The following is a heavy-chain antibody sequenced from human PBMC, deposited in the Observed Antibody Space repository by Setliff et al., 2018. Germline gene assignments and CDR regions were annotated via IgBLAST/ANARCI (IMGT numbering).Heavy chain of an antibody. Sequence: TLSLTCTVSGYSISSCYIWGWVRQPPGKGLEWVGNIGHTGSINYKPSLKSRLTISRDTSKNQVSLKLNSVTATDTAVYYSARDLGHGGDSDYWGQGILVTVSS. J-gene: IGHJ4*02. CDR2: IGHTGSI. D-gene: IGHD2-21*02. V-gene: IGHV4-38-2*02. CDR1: GYSISSCYI. CDR3: ARDLGHGGDSDY.